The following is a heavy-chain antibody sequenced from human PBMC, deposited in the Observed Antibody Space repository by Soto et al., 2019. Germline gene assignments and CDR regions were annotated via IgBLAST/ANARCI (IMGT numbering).Heavy chain of an antibody. CDR1: GSIFGGYG. D-gene: IGHD1-26*01. Sequence: GGSLRLSCAASGSIFGGYGMHWVRQAPGKRQEWVAGIRFDGSNENYADSAKGRFTISRDNSKNMLYLQMNSLSVEGTAFFYFARDGVGATVFFGYFYYWGQGALVTVSS. V-gene: IGHV3-33*01. CDR3: ARDGVGATVFFGYFYY. J-gene: IGHJ4*02. CDR2: IRFDGSNE.